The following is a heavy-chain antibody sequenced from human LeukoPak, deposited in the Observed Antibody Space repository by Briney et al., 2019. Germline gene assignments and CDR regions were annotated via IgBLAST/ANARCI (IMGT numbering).Heavy chain of an antibody. CDR2: MNPNSGNT. V-gene: IGHV1-8*03. CDR3: ARIRYSSSWSTPGGHFDP. J-gene: IGHJ5*02. CDR1: GYTFTSYD. Sequence: GASVKVSCKASGYTFTSYDINWVRQATGQGLEWMGWMNPNSGNTGYAQKFQGRVTITRNTSISTAYMELSSLRSEDTAVYYCARIRYSSSWSTPGGHFDPWGQGTLVTVSS. D-gene: IGHD6-13*01.